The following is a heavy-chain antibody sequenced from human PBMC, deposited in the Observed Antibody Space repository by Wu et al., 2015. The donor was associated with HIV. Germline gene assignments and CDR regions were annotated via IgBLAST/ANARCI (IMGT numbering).Heavy chain of an antibody. Sequence: QLVQSGAEVKKPGASVSVSCKASHFSFENYGLSWVRQAPGQGLEWMGWISGSHGNTNYAQRFQGRVTMTTDTSTSTAYMELRNLRSDDTAVYYCARASMTIDWLLSSPPKQVVTRYGMDGLGPKGQRSSSPQ. V-gene: IGHV1-18*04. CDR1: HFSFENYG. D-gene: IGHD3-9*01. CDR2: ISGSHGNT. J-gene: IGHJ6*04. CDR3: ARASMTIDWLLSSPPKQVVTRYGMDG.